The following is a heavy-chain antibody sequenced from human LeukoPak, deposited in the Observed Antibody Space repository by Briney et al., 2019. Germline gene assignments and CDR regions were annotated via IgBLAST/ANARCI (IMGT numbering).Heavy chain of an antibody. CDR1: GGSISTSNW. Sequence: KTSGTLSLTCAVSGGSISTSNWWTWVRQPPGKGLEWIGEIYHHGATNYNPSLKSRISMSVDKSKNHFALKLSSVTAADTAVYYCARDQTYSGSGIYTYFDYWGQGILVTVSS. V-gene: IGHV4-4*02. D-gene: IGHD3-10*01. CDR2: IYHHGAT. CDR3: ARDQTYSGSGIYTYFDY. J-gene: IGHJ4*02.